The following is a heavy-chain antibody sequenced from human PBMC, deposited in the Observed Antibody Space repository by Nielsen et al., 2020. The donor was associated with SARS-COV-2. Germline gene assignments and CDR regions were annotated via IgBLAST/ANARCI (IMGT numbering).Heavy chain of an antibody. CDR3: ARDSIGDNWYFDL. CDR1: EFTFSNYA. J-gene: IGHJ2*01. D-gene: IGHD3-10*01. Sequence: GESLKISCAASEFTFSNYAMSWVRQAPGKGLEWVSGVSGSGYSTYYADSVKGRFTISRDNSENSLYLQMNSLRAEDTAVYYCARDSIGDNWYFDLWGRGTLVTVS. V-gene: IGHV3-23*01. CDR2: VSGSGYST.